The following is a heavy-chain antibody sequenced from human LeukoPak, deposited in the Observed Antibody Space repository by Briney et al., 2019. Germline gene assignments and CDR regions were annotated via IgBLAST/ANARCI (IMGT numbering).Heavy chain of an antibody. V-gene: IGHV4-38-2*02. CDR3: ARARRLYVVDY. D-gene: IGHD2-15*01. Sequence: SETLSLTCTVSGYSISSGYYWGWIRQPPGKGLEWIGSIYHSGSTYYNPSLKSRVTISVDTSKNQFSLKLSSVTAADTAVYYCARARRLYVVDYWGQGTLVTVSS. J-gene: IGHJ4*02. CDR1: GYSISSGYY. CDR2: IYHSGST.